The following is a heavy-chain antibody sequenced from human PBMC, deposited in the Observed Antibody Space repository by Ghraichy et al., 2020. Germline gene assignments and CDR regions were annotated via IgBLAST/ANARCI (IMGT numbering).Heavy chain of an antibody. Sequence: GGSLRLSCAASGFTFSGSAMHWVRQASGKGLEWVGRIRSKANSYATAYAASVKGRFTISRDDSKNTAYLQMNSLKTEDTAVYYCTRQAFVVSPYDEASNFDYWGQGTLVTVSS. D-gene: IGHD5-12*01. CDR1: GFTFSGSA. CDR2: IRSKANSYAT. CDR3: TRQAFVVSPYDEASNFDY. V-gene: IGHV3-73*01. J-gene: IGHJ4*02.